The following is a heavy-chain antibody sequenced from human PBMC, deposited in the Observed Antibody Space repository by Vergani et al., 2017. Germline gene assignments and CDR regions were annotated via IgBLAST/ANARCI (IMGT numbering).Heavy chain of an antibody. J-gene: IGHJ4*02. CDR1: GFTFSSYA. V-gene: IGHV3-30-3*02. Sequence: QVQLVESGGGVVQPGRSLRLSCAASGFTFSSYAMHWVRQAPGKGLEWVAVISYDGSNKYYADSVKGRFTISRDNAKNMLYLQMNSLRAEDTAVYYCAKLGGDPYWGQGTLVTVSS. D-gene: IGHD3-16*01. CDR2: ISYDGSNK. CDR3: AKLGGDPY.